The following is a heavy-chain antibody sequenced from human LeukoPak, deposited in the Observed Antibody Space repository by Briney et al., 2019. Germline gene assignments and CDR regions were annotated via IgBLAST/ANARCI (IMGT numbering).Heavy chain of an antibody. CDR2: IIPIFGTA. CDR1: GYTFTSYA. D-gene: IGHD2-2*01. V-gene: IGHV1-69*05. Sequence: SVKVSCKASGYTFTSYAISWVRQAPGQGLEWMGRIIPIFGTANYAQKFQGRVTITTDESTSTAYMELSSLRSEDTAVYYCARGSLPIVVLPAALDDWGQGTLVTVSS. CDR3: ARGSLPIVVLPAALDD. J-gene: IGHJ4*02.